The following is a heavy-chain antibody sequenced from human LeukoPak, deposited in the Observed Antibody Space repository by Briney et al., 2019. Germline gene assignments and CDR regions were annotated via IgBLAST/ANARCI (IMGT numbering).Heavy chain of an antibody. V-gene: IGHV3-23*01. CDR3: ARERSGYYIFDQ. J-gene: IGHJ4*02. D-gene: IGHD3-3*01. CDR1: GFTFSDYT. Sequence: GGSLRLSCAASGFTFSDYTMSWVRQAPGKGLEWVSTITYSGGDTYFADSVKGRFTISRDNSKNTLHLQMNSLRAEDTAIYYCARERSGYYIFDQWGQGTLVTVSS. CDR2: ITYSGGDT.